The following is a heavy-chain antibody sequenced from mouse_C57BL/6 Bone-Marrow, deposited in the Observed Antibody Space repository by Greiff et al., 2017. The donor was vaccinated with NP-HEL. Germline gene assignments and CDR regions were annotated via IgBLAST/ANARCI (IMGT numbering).Heavy chain of an antibody. Sequence: VQLKQSGPVLVKPGASVKMSCKASGYTFTDYYMNWVKQSHGKSLEWIGVINPYNGGTSYNQKFKGKATLTVDKSSSTAYMELNSLTSEDSAVYYCARYAVAPFDYWGQGTTLTVSS. J-gene: IGHJ2*01. V-gene: IGHV1-19*01. CDR1: GYTFTDYY. CDR3: ARYAVAPFDY. CDR2: INPYNGGT. D-gene: IGHD1-1*01.